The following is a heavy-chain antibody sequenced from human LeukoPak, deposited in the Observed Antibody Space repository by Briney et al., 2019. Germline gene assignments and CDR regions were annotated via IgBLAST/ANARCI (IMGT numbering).Heavy chain of an antibody. D-gene: IGHD6-13*01. CDR1: GFTFSSYA. CDR2: ISYDGSNK. V-gene: IGHV3-30*04. Sequence: GGSLRLSCAASGFTFSSYAMHWVRQAPGKGLEWVAVISYDGSNKYYADSVKGRFTISRDNSKNTLYLQMNSLRAEDTAVYYCARDNIAAAGTGDYWGHGTLVTVSS. CDR3: ARDNIAAAGTGDY. J-gene: IGHJ4*01.